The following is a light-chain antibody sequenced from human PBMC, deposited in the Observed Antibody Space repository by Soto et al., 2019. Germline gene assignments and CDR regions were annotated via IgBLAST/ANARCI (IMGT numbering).Light chain of an antibody. CDR1: SSDVGAYNY. Sequence: QSVLTQPASVSGSPGQSVTISCTGSSSDVGAYNYVSWYQQHPGKAPKLMIYDVSSRPSGVSSRFSGSKSGNTASLTISGLRAEDEADYHCSSYTGSDTSYVFGTGTKVTVL. CDR2: DVS. J-gene: IGLJ1*01. CDR3: SSYTGSDTSYV. V-gene: IGLV2-14*03.